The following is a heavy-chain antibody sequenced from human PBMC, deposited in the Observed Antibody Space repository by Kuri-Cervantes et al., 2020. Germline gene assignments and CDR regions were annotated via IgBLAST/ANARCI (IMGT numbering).Heavy chain of an antibody. D-gene: IGHD3-3*01. J-gene: IGHJ5*02. CDR2: IYPGDSDT. V-gene: IGHV5-51*01. CDR1: GYSFTSYW. CDR3: ARIRGGRITIFGVVIMDWFDP. Sequence: GGSLRLSCKGSGYSFTSYWIGWVRQMPGKGLEWMGIIYPGDSDTRYSTSFQGQVTISADKSISTAYLQWSSLKASDTAMYYCARIRGGRITIFGVVIMDWFDPWGQGTLVTVSS.